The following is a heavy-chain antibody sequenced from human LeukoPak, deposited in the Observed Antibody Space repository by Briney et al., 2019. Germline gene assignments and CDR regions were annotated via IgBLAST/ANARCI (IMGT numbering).Heavy chain of an antibody. J-gene: IGHJ4*02. CDR3: ARLRSWHRNRRLDYFDY. CDR2: INHSGST. D-gene: IGHD5-12*01. CDR1: GGSFSGYY. Sequence: SETLSLTCAVYGGSFSGYYWSWIRQPPGKGLEWIGEINHSGSTNYNPSLKSRVTIPVDTSKNQFSLKLSSVTAADTAVYYCARLRSWHRNRRLDYFDYWGQGTLVTVSS. V-gene: IGHV4-34*01.